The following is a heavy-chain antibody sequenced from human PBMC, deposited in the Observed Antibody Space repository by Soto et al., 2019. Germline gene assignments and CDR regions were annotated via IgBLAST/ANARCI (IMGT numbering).Heavy chain of an antibody. CDR2: INAGNGNT. Sequence: QVQLVQSGAEVKKPGASVKVSCKASGYTFTSYAMHWVRQAPGQRLEWMGWINAGNGNTKYSQKFQGRVTITRDTSASTAYMELSSLRSEDTAVYSCARDYDFWSAEWGLDYWGQGTLVTVSS. CDR3: ARDYDFWSAEWGLDY. D-gene: IGHD3-3*01. J-gene: IGHJ4*02. CDR1: GYTFTSYA. V-gene: IGHV1-3*01.